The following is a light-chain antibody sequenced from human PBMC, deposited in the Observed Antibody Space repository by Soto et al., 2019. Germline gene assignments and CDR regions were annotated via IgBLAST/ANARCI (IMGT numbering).Light chain of an antibody. V-gene: IGLV2-11*02. J-gene: IGLJ1*01. CDR3: CSYAGSYV. CDR1: NSNVGNNF. Sequence: QSVLTQPPSVSAAPGQKITISCSGSNSNVGNNFVSWYQHLPGTAPKVMIYDVSKRPSGVPDRFSGSKSGKTASMTISGLQAEDEADYYCCSYAGSYVFGTGTKLTVL. CDR2: DVS.